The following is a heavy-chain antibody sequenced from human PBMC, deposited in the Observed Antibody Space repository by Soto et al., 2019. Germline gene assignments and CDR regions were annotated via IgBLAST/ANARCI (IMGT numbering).Heavy chain of an antibody. Sequence: QVQLQEAGPGLVKPSQTLSLTCTVSGASISSGGYSWSWIRQHPGKGLEWIGYIYYSGSTYYNPSLKCRVTISVDASKNQFSLKLTSVTAADTAVYYCSRRLDPWGQGTLVTVSS. CDR1: GASISSGGYS. CDR3: SRRLDP. V-gene: IGHV4-31*03. CDR2: IYYSGST. J-gene: IGHJ5*02.